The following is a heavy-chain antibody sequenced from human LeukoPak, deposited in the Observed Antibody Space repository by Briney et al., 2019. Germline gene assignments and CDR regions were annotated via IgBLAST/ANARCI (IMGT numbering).Heavy chain of an antibody. CDR3: AKDFRRADYYDSSGYYRMIDY. CDR2: ISYDESDK. V-gene: IGHV3-30*18. J-gene: IGHJ4*02. CDR1: GFTFRNYG. Sequence: GGSLGLSCAVSGFTFRNYGMHWVRQAPGKGLEWVAVISYDESDKYYGDSVKGRFTISRDNSKNTLFLQMNSLRAEDTAVYFCAKDFRRADYYDSSGYYRMIDYWGQGTLVTVSS. D-gene: IGHD3-22*01.